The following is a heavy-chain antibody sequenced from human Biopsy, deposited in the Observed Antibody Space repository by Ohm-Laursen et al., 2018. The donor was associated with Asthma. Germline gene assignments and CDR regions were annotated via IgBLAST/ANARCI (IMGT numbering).Heavy chain of an antibody. Sequence: TLSLTCAVSGGSISNSNHYWNWIRQEPGRGLEWIGNIYDSGRTYYKSSLKSRITISVDSSKNQLSLTLTSVTAADTAIYYCARGVDYGGNHVDSWGQGILVTVSA. D-gene: IGHD4-23*01. CDR3: ARGVDYGGNHVDS. J-gene: IGHJ4*02. CDR2: IYDSGRT. CDR1: GGSISNSNHY. V-gene: IGHV4-31*11.